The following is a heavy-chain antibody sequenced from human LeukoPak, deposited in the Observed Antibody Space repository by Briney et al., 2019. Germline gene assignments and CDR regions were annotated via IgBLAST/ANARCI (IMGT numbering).Heavy chain of an antibody. CDR3: ARVRRIVGAADNYYGMDI. V-gene: IGHV3-7*01. D-gene: IGHD1-26*01. CDR1: GFTFSDYY. CDR2: IKQDGSEK. Sequence: GGPLRLSCTAFGFTFSDYYRSWIRQAPGKGLEWVANIKQDGSEKKYVDSVKGRFTISRDNAKNSLYLQMNSLRAEDTAVYYCARVRRIVGAADNYYGMDIWGQGTTVTVSS. J-gene: IGHJ6*02.